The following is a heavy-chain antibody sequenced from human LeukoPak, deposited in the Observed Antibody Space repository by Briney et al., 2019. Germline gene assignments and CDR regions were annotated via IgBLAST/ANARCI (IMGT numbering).Heavy chain of an antibody. J-gene: IGHJ1*01. CDR3: ARLKYYYDSSGYRAEYFQH. Sequence: SQTLSLTCTVSGASISSGSYYWSWIRQPPGKGLEWIGYIYYSGSTDYNPSLKSRVTISVYTSKNQFSLKLSSVTAADTAVYYCARLKYYYDSSGYRAEYFQHWGQGTLVTVSS. D-gene: IGHD3-22*01. CDR1: GASISSGSYY. V-gene: IGHV4-61*01. CDR2: IYYSGST.